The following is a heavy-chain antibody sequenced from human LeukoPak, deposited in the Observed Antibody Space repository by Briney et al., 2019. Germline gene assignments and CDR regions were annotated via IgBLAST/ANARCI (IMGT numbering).Heavy chain of an antibody. V-gene: IGHV3-9*01. D-gene: IGHD3-3*01. CDR2: ISWNSGSI. CDR3: AKDLEPRAYYYGMDV. CDR1: GFSLSNYA. Sequence: GGSLRLSCAVSGFSLSNYAMHWVRQAPGKGLEWVSGISWNSGSIGYADSVKGRFTISRDNAKNSLYLQMNSLRAEDTALYYCAKDLEPRAYYYGMDVWGQGTTVTVSS. J-gene: IGHJ6*02.